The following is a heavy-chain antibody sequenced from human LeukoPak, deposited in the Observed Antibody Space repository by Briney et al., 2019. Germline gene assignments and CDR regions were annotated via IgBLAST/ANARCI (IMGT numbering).Heavy chain of an antibody. CDR2: INPSGAST. J-gene: IGHJ4*02. CDR3: AAGIEAGGLRDY. D-gene: IGHD6-13*01. V-gene: IGHV1-46*01. Sequence: ASVKVSCKASGDTFTSYYLHWVRQAPGHGLEWMGIINPSGASTSYAQKFQGRLTMTKDTSTSTVYMELSSLRSEDTAVYYCAAGIEAGGLRDYWGQGTLVTVSS. CDR1: GDTFTSYY.